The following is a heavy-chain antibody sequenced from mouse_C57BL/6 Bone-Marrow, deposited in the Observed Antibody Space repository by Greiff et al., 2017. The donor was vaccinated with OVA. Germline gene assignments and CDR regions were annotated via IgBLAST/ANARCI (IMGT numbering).Heavy chain of an antibody. J-gene: IGHJ2*01. D-gene: IGHD2-14*01. CDR2: IDPSDSYT. CDR3: AREGVPWGY. Sequence: QVQLQQPGAELVMPGASVKLSCKASGYTFTSYWMHWVKQRPGQGLEWIGEIDPSDSYTNYNQKFKGKSTLTVDKSSSTAYMQLSSLTSEDSAVYYCAREGVPWGYWGQGTTLTVSS. CDR1: GYTFTSYW. V-gene: IGHV1-69*01.